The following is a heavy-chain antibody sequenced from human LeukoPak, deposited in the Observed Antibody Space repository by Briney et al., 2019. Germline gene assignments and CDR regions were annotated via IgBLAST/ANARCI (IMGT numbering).Heavy chain of an antibody. J-gene: IGHJ4*02. Sequence: GGSLRLSCEASGFTFSNYWMSWIRQAPGKGLEWVSYISSSSSNTNYVDSVKGRFTISRDNARNSLYLQMNSLRAEDTAVYYCARGGDYGDVTDYWGQGTLVTVSS. CDR1: GFTFSNYW. V-gene: IGHV3-11*05. CDR2: ISSSSSNT. D-gene: IGHD4-17*01. CDR3: ARGGDYGDVTDY.